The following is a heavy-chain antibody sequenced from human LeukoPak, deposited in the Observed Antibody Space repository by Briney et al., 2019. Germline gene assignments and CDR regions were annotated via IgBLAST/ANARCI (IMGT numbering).Heavy chain of an antibody. CDR2: ISSSSNYI. J-gene: IGHJ4*02. CDR1: GLSFGDYT. Sequence: GGSLRLSCEASGLSFGDYTMHWVRQAPGKGLEWVSSISSSSNYIYYADSLKGRFTISRDNAKNSLYLQMNSLRAEDTAVYYCARETYCTSTTCPIGDHFDYWGRGTLVTVSS. V-gene: IGHV3-21*01. D-gene: IGHD2-2*01. CDR3: ARETYCTSTTCPIGDHFDY.